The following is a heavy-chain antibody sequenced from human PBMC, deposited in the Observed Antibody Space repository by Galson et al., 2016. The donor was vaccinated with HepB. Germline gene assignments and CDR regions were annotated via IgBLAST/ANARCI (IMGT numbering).Heavy chain of an antibody. CDR2: ISSSSDYK. D-gene: IGHD6-19*01. CDR3: SRDDSPAGSGAAY. V-gene: IGHV3-21*01. Sequence: SLRLSCAVSGSSVWTYTMHWVRQAPGKGLEWVSAISSSSDYKHYADSVRGRFTISRDNANMSVYLQMSSLRGDDTGVYFCSRDDSPAGSGAAYWGQGTPVTVSS. CDR1: GSSVWTYT. J-gene: IGHJ4*02.